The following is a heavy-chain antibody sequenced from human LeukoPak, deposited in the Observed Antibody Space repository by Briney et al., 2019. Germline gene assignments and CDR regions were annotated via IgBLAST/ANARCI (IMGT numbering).Heavy chain of an antibody. J-gene: IGHJ6*04. CDR3: ARNGILGIAAAVDV. V-gene: IGHV3-21*01. CDR1: RFTFSSYS. CDR2: ISSSGSYI. D-gene: IGHD6-13*01. Sequence: GGSLRLSCAASRFTFSSYSMNWVRQAPGKGLEWVSSISSSGSYIYYADSVKGRFTISRDNAKNSLYLQMNSLRAEDTAVYYCARNGILGIAAAVDVWGKGTTVTVSS.